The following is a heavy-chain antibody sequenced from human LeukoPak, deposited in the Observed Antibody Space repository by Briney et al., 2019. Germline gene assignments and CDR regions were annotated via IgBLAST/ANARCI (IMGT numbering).Heavy chain of an antibody. J-gene: IGHJ5*02. CDR2: IYYSGST. CDR3: ARDPPRSPTLVENWFDP. Sequence: PSETLSLTCTVSGGSISSSSYYWGWIRQPPGKGLEWIGSIYYSGSTYYNPSLKSRVTISVGTSKNQFSLKLSSVTAADTAVYYCARDPPRSPTLVENWFDPWGQGTLVTVSS. V-gene: IGHV4-39*07. CDR1: GGSISSSSYY.